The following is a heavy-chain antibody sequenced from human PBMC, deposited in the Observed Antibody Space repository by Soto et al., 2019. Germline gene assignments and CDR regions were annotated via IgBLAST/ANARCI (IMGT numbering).Heavy chain of an antibody. CDR2: IYYSVNT. Sequence: TLCHTYSFAGGSSCRGVYYLDRKSQHPEKGLEWIGYIYYSVNTYYSPSLKGRVTISIDTSKNQFSLKLSSVTAADTGVYYCARDLQRYCSSTSCSYYGMDVWGHGTTVPVSS. J-gene: IGHJ6*02. D-gene: IGHD2-2*01. V-gene: IGHV4-31*03. CDR3: ARDLQRYCSSTSCSYYGMDV. CDR1: GGSSCRGVYY.